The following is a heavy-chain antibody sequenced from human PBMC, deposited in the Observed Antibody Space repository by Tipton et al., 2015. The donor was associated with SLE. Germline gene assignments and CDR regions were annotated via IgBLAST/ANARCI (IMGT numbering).Heavy chain of an antibody. CDR1: GFTFGEYG. D-gene: IGHD6-13*01. V-gene: IGHV3-49*03. Sequence: SLRLSCTTSGFTFGEYGMSWXRQAPGKGLEWVGFIRSNAYGGTTQYAASVTGRFTISRDDSKSILYLHMNRLKTEDTAVYFCARSLNIAAASFDIWGQGTMVTVSS. CDR3: ARSLNIAAASFDI. CDR2: IRSNAYGGTT. J-gene: IGHJ3*02.